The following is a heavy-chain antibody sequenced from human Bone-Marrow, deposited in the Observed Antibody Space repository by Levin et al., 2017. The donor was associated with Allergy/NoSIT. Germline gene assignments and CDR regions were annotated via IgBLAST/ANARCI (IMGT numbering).Heavy chain of an antibody. Sequence: SETLSLTCAVYGGSFSGYYWSWIRQPPGKGLEWIGEINHSGSTNYNPSLKSRVTISVDTSKNQFSLKLSSVTAADTAVYYCARAPPPLGYCSSTSCYRGTNWFDPWGQGTLVTVSS. V-gene: IGHV4-34*01. D-gene: IGHD2-2*02. CDR3: ARAPPPLGYCSSTSCYRGTNWFDP. J-gene: IGHJ5*02. CDR2: INHSGST. CDR1: GGSFSGYY.